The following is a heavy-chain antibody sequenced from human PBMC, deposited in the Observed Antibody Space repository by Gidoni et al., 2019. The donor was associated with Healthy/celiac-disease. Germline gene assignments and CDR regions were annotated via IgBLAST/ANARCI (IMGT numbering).Heavy chain of an antibody. CDR3: VRIDAAMAGTGALA. Sequence: QVTLRESGPALVKPTQTLTLTCTFSGFSLSTNGMCVSWIRQPPGKALEWLARIDWDDDKYYSTSLRTRLTISKDTSKNQVVLTVTNMDPVDTATYYCVRIDAAMAGTGALAWGPGALVTVSS. CDR2: IDWDDDK. D-gene: IGHD6-19*01. CDR1: GFSLSTNGMC. J-gene: IGHJ5*02. V-gene: IGHV2-70*15.